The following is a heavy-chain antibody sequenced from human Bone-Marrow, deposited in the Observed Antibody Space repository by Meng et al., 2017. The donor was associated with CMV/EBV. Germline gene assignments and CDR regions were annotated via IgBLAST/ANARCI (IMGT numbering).Heavy chain of an antibody. CDR2: TYYRSKWYN. J-gene: IGHJ4*02. Sequence: SQTLPLTCAISGDTVSNNDVAWNWIRQSPLRGLEWLGRTYYRSKWYNEYAVSVRSRILFNADTSQNQFSLQLSSVSPENTAVYYCARGASRSLDYCGQGTLVTVSS. CDR3: ARGASRSLDY. CDR1: GDTVSNNDVA. V-gene: IGHV6-1*01. D-gene: IGHD4/OR15-4a*01.